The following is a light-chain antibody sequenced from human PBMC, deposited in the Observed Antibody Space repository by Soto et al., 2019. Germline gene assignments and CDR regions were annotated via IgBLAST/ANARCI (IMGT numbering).Light chain of an antibody. CDR3: KSYAGSNTYV. CDR2: EVV. V-gene: IGLV2-8*01. CDR1: KSDIGVYDF. Sequence: QSVLTQPASVSGSPGQSVTISCTGTKSDIGVYDFVSWYQHHPGKAPRLIIYEVVQRPSGVPDRFSGSKSGNTASLTVSGIQAADEADYFCKSYAGSNTYVFGSGTKVTVL. J-gene: IGLJ1*01.